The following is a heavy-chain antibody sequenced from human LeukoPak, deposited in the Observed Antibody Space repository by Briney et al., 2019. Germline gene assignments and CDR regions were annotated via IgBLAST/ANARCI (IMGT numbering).Heavy chain of an antibody. CDR2: ISSSTSYI. Sequence: GGSLRLSCAASGFTFSSYSMNWIRQAPGKGLEWVSSISSSTSYIYYADSVKGRFTISKDNAKNSLHLQMNSLRAEDTAVYYCARAGGSTVSHSDYWGQGTLVTVSS. CDR1: GFTFSSYS. V-gene: IGHV3-21*01. CDR3: ARAGGSTVSHSDY. J-gene: IGHJ4*02. D-gene: IGHD4-17*01.